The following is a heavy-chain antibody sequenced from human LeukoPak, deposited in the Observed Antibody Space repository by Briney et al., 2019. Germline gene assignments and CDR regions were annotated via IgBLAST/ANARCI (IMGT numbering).Heavy chain of an antibody. CDR2: INPNSGGT. CDR3: ARGDKKENHYGPSGYFDP. V-gene: IGHV1-2*02. J-gene: IGHJ5*02. D-gene: IGHD4-17*01. Sequence: EASVKVSCKASGYTLTSYDINWVRQATGQGLEWMGWINPNSGGTNFAPKFHGRVSMTSDTSISTAYMELSSLGSDDTAVYYCARGDKKENHYGPSGYFDPWGQGTLVTVSS. CDR1: GYTLTSYD.